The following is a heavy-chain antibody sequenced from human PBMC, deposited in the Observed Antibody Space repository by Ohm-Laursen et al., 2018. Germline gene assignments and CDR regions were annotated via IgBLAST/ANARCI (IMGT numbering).Heavy chain of an antibody. V-gene: IGHV3-9*01. J-gene: IGHJ4*02. CDR1: GFTFADYA. CDR3: AKDSSGSAFDY. CDR2: ISWNSGSI. D-gene: IGHD3-22*01. Sequence: SLRLSCAASGFTFADYAMHWVRQAPGKGLEWVSGISWNSGSIGYADSVKGRFTISRDNAKNSLYLQMNSLRAEDTALYYCAKDSSGSAFDYWGQGTLVTVSS.